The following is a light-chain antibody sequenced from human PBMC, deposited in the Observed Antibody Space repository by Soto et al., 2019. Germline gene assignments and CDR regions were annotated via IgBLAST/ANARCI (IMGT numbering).Light chain of an antibody. V-gene: IGLV1-36*01. J-gene: IGLJ2*01. CDR1: SSNIGNNA. CDR2: YDD. Sequence: QSVLTQPPSVSEAPRQRVTISCSGSSSNIGNNAVNWYQQLPGKAPKLLIYYDDLLPSGVSDRFSCSKSGTSASLAINGLQSEDEADYYCAAWDDSLNGVVFGGGTKVTVL. CDR3: AAWDDSLNGVV.